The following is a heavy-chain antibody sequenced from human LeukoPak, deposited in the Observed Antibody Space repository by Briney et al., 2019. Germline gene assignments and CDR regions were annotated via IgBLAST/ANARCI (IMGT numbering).Heavy chain of an antibody. CDR2: FDPEDGET. J-gene: IGHJ5*02. CDR3: ATYATYSSGWPRGGDWFDP. Sequence: ASVKVSCKVSGYTLTELSMHWVRQAPGKGLEWMGGFDPEDGETIYAQKFQGRVTMTEDTSTDTAYMELSSLRSEDTAVYYCATYATYSSGWPRGGDWFDPWGQGTLVTVSS. D-gene: IGHD6-19*01. CDR1: GYTLTELS. V-gene: IGHV1-24*01.